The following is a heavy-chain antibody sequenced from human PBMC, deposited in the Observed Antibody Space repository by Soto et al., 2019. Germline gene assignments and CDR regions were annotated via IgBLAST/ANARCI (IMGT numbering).Heavy chain of an antibody. CDR2: INPSGGST. Sequence: ASVKVSCKASGYTFTGYYMHWVRQAPGQGLEWMGIINPSGGSTSYAQKFQGRVTMTRDTSTSTVYMELSSLRSEDTAVYYCARERKRYCTNGVCHADYWGQGTLVTVSS. CDR3: ARERKRYCTNGVCHADY. J-gene: IGHJ4*02. CDR1: GYTFTGYY. D-gene: IGHD2-8*01. V-gene: IGHV1-46*01.